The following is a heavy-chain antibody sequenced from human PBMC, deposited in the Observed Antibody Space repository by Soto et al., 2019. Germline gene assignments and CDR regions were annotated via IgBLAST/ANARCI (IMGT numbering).Heavy chain of an antibody. CDR2: INPNGGST. D-gene: IGHD3-3*02. Sequence: QVQLVQSGAEVKKPGASVKVSCKASGYIFTHYYIQWVRQAPGQGLEWMAIINPNGGSTNYAHTLLCRVTVTGDSSTITASMELNSLGSDDTAVYFCARSLLQGHFWGQGTLVTVSS. J-gene: IGHJ4*02. CDR1: GYIFTHYY. V-gene: IGHV1-46*01. CDR3: ARSLLQGHF.